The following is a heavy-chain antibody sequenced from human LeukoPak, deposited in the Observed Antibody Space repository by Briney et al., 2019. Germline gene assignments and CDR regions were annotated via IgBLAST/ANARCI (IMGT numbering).Heavy chain of an antibody. V-gene: IGHV4-39*07. CDR3: ARGVAAAGYYYYYMDV. J-gene: IGHJ6*03. D-gene: IGHD6-13*01. Sequence: KPSETLSLTCTVSGGSISSSSYYWGWIRQPPGKGLEWIGSIYYSGSTYYNPSLKSRVTISVDTSKNQFSLKLSSVTAADTAVYYCARGVAAAGYYYYYMDVWGKGTTVTVSS. CDR1: GGSISSSSYY. CDR2: IYYSGST.